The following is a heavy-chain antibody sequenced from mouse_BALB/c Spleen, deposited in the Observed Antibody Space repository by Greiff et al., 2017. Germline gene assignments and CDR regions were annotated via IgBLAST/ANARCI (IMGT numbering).Heavy chain of an antibody. CDR1: GDSITSGC. J-gene: IGHJ4*01. D-gene: IGHD1-1*01. V-gene: IGHV3-8*02. Sequence: VQLKQSGPSLVKPSQTLSLTCSVTGDSITSGCWNWIRKFPGNKLEYMGYISYSGSTYYNPSLKSRISITRDTSKNQYYLQLNSVTTEDTATYYCARYYYGYAMDYWGQGTSVTVSS. CDR2: ISYSGST. CDR3: ARYYYGYAMDY.